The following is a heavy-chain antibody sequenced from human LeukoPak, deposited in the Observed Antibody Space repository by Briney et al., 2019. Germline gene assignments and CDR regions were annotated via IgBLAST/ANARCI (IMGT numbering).Heavy chain of an antibody. CDR2: IETDGTET. V-gene: IGHV3-74*01. Sequence: PGGSLRLSCAASGIALSSYWMHWVRQAPGKGLVWVARIETDGTETIYADSVKGRFTISRDNAKNTVYLQMNSLRADDTAVYFCVRDKPHRRLDPWGQGTLVTVPS. D-gene: IGHD1-14*01. CDR1: GIALSSYW. J-gene: IGHJ5*02. CDR3: VRDKPHRRLDP.